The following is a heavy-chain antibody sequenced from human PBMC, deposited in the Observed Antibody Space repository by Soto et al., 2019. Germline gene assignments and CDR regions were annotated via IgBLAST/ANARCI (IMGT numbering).Heavy chain of an antibody. CDR1: GFSFVNYA. V-gene: IGHV3-23*01. D-gene: IGHD6-19*01. J-gene: IGHJ3*02. CDR2: LSGSGTST. CDR3: AKHLYSSGWYGAFDI. Sequence: PGGSLRLSCAASGFSFVNYAMNWVRQAPGKGLEWVSGLSGSGTSTYYADSVKGRFTISRDNSRDTLFLQMNSLKASDTAMYYCAKHLYSSGWYGAFDIWGQGTMVTVSS.